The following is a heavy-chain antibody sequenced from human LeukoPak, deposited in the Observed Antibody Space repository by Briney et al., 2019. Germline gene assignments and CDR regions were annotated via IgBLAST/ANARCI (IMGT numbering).Heavy chain of an antibody. Sequence: PGGSLRLSCAASGFTFSSYEMNWVRQAPGKGLEWVSYISSSGSTIYYADSVKGRFTISRDNAKNSLYLQMNSLRAEDTAVYYCAKETGITMVRGVVYYFDYWGQGTLVTVSS. V-gene: IGHV3-48*03. D-gene: IGHD3-10*01. J-gene: IGHJ4*02. CDR2: ISSSGSTI. CDR1: GFTFSSYE. CDR3: AKETGITMVRGVVYYFDY.